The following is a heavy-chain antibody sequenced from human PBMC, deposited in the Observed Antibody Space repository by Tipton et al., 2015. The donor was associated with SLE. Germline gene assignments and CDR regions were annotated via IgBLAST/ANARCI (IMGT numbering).Heavy chain of an antibody. J-gene: IGHJ3*02. Sequence: TLSLTCTVSGGSITISTYFWGWIRQPPGKGLEWIGSIYHSGSTYYNPSLKSRVTISVDMSKNHFSLKLNSVTAADTAVYYCARVHSSSWYRAFDIWGQGTMVTVSS. CDR2: IYHSGST. D-gene: IGHD6-13*01. V-gene: IGHV4-39*07. CDR1: GGSITISTYF. CDR3: ARVHSSSWYRAFDI.